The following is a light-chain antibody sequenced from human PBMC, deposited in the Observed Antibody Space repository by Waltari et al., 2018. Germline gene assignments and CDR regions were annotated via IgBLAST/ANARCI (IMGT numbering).Light chain of an antibody. CDR3: QQYNNRPPAPIT. V-gene: IGKV3-15*01. J-gene: IGKJ3*01. CDR2: SAS. Sequence: DIMMTQYPATLSVCPGVRVTLSCRASQSVGSDLAWYQHKPGQSPRLLIYSASTRATGVPARFSGSGSGTEFTLTISGLQSEDFAVYYCQQYNNRPPAPITFGPGTRVDI. CDR1: QSVGSD.